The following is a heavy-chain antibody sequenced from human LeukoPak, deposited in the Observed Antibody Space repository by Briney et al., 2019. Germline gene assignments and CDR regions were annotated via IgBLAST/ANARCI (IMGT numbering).Heavy chain of an antibody. V-gene: IGHV3-48*04. CDR3: AKTSGYSSSWYPDAFDI. CDR2: ISSSSSTI. D-gene: IGHD6-13*01. J-gene: IGHJ3*02. CDR1: GFTFSSYS. Sequence: GGSLRLSCAASGFTFSSYSMNWVRQAPGKGLEWVSYISSSSSTIYYADSVKGRFTISRDNAKNSLYLQMNSLRAEDTAVYYCAKTSGYSSSWYPDAFDIWGQGTMVTVSS.